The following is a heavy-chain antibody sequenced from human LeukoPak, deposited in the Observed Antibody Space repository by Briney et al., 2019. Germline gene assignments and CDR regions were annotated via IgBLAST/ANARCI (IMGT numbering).Heavy chain of an antibody. Sequence: ETLSLTCTVSGGSIRSYYWSWIRQPPGKGLEWVGRIKSKIDGGTTDYAAPVKGRFTISRDDSKNTLYLQLNSLKTEDTAVYYCTQGDGWLPNWGQGTLVTVSS. D-gene: IGHD5-24*01. CDR2: IKSKIDGGTT. CDR1: GGSIRSYY. CDR3: TQGDGWLPN. V-gene: IGHV3-15*01. J-gene: IGHJ4*02.